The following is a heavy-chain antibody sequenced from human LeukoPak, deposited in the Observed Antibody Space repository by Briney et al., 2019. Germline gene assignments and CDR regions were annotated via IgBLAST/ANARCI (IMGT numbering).Heavy chain of an antibody. CDR1: GGSISNYY. D-gene: IGHD2-2*02. CDR3: ARDSCSSTSCYNNWFDP. J-gene: IGHJ5*02. Sequence: SETLSLTCTVSGGSISNYYWSWIRQPAGKGLEWIGRFYTSGSTNYNPSLKSRVTMSVDKSKNQFSLKLNSVTAADTALYYCARDSCSSTSCYNNWFDPWGQGTLVTVSS. V-gene: IGHV4-4*07. CDR2: FYTSGST.